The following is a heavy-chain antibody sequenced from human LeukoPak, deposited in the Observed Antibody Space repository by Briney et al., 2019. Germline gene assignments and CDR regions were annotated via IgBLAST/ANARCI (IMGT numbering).Heavy chain of an antibody. CDR3: AKRYSSGWHSFDY. V-gene: IGHV3-23*01. Sequence: GGSLRLSCAASGFTFSSYAMTWVRQAPGKGLEWVSTINGNADRTYYADSVKGRFTISRDNSKNTLFLQMNGLRDDDTAVYYCAKRYSSGWHSFDYWGQGTLVTVSS. CDR1: GFTFSSYA. J-gene: IGHJ4*02. CDR2: INGNADRT. D-gene: IGHD6-19*01.